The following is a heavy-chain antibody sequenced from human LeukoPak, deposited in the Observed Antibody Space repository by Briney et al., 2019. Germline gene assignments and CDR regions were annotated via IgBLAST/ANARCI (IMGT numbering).Heavy chain of an antibody. CDR1: GGAISSDVSY. J-gene: IGHJ6*03. V-gene: IGHV4-30-2*05. CDR2: IHHGGST. CDR3: TRAPMYYHMDV. Sequence: SETLSLTCTVSGGAISSDVSYWHWIRQPPGKGLEWIGYIHHGGSTYYKSSLKSRVTISEDNFRNQLSLTLRSVTAADTAIYYCTRAPMYYHMDVWGKGTTVTVSS.